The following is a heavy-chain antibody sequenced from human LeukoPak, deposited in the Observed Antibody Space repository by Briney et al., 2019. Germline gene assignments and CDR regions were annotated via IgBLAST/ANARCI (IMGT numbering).Heavy chain of an antibody. CDR1: GVSISSGGYY. D-gene: IGHD5/OR15-5a*01. CDR2: IYYSGST. J-gene: IGHJ3*02. Sequence: SETLSLTCTVSGVSISSGGYYWSWIRQHPGKGLEWIGYIYYSGSTYYNPSLKSRVTISVDTSKNQFSLKLSSVTAADTAVYYCARDPMMSNAFDIWGQGTVVTVSS. V-gene: IGHV4-31*03. CDR3: ARDPMMSNAFDI.